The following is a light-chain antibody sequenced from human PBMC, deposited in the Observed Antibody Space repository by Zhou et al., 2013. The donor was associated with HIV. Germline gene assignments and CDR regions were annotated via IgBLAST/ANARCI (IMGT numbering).Light chain of an antibody. CDR2: MGS. J-gene: IGKJ2*03. CDR1: QSLRHENGHDY. V-gene: IGKV2-28*01. Sequence: DIVLTQSPLFLSVSPGEPASISCRSSQSLRHENGHDYLDWYLQKPGHPPRLLIYMGSNRASGVPDRFSGSGSGTDFTLKVSRVEAEDVGVYYCMQGLQTPGSFGQGTKLEIK. CDR3: MQGLQTPGS.